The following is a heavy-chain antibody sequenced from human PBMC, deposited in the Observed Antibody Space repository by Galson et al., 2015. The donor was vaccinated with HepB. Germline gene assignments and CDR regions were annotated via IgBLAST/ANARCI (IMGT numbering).Heavy chain of an antibody. Sequence: SVKVSCKASGYTFTTYYIHWVRQAPGQGLEWMGILNPTGGATSYAQMFQGRVIMTRDTSTTTVYMELSSLRSEDTAIYYCARGTDKYGNVGLDYWGQGTLVTVSS. J-gene: IGHJ4*02. D-gene: IGHD1-14*01. CDR1: GYTFTTYY. V-gene: IGHV1-46*03. CDR2: LNPTGGAT. CDR3: ARGTDKYGNVGLDY.